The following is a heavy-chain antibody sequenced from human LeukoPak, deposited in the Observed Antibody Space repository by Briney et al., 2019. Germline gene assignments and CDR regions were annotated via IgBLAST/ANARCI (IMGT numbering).Heavy chain of an antibody. CDR2: IYHSGST. D-gene: IGHD6-13*01. J-gene: IGHJ5*02. V-gene: IGHV4-30-2*01. CDR3: ARLDAAIAAAGTGWFAP. Sequence: SETLSLTCTVSGGSISSGGYSWSWIRQPPGKGLEWIGYIYHSGSTYYNPSLKSRVTISVDRSKNQFSLKLCSVTAADTAVYYCARLDAAIAAAGTGWFAPWGQGTLVTVSS. CDR1: GGSISSGGYS.